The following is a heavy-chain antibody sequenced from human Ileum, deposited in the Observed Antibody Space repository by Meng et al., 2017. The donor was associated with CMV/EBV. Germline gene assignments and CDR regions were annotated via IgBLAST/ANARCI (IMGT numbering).Heavy chain of an antibody. CDR1: GGSFSGYY. J-gene: IGHJ4*02. CDR2: INHSGST. D-gene: IGHD5-24*01. Sequence: QVLLQQWGGGLLKPSATLPLTCAVYGGSFSGYYWSWIRQPPGKGLEWIGEINHSGSTNYNPSLKSRVTISVDTSKNQFSLKLSSVTAADTAVYYCARGRRDGYNNPPLDYWGQGTLVTVSS. CDR3: ARGRRDGYNNPPLDY. V-gene: IGHV4-34*01.